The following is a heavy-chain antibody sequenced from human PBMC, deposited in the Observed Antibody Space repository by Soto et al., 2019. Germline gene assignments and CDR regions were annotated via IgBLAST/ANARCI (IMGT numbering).Heavy chain of an antibody. CDR2: IYSGGST. CDR1: GFTVSSYY. Sequence: GGSLRLSCAASGFTVSSYYMSWVRQAPGKGLEWVSVIYSGGSTYYADSVKGRFTISRDNSKNTLYLQMNSLRAEDTAVYYCATLSSSSWFDPWGQGTLVTVSS. J-gene: IGHJ5*02. V-gene: IGHV3-53*01. CDR3: ATLSSSSWFDP. D-gene: IGHD6-6*01.